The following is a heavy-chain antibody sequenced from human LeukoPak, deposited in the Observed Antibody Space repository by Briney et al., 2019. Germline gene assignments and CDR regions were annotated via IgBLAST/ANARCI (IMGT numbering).Heavy chain of an antibody. CDR2: IRYDESKK. V-gene: IGHV3-30*02. CDR3: AKSHLPNAYSGTYYCDY. CDR1: GFTFSYYG. D-gene: IGHD1-26*01. J-gene: IGHJ4*02. Sequence: PGGSLRLSCAASGFTFSYYGMHWVRQAPGKGLAWVAFIRYDESKKFYGDSVKGRFTISRDNSKNTLYPQMNSLRTEDTAVYYCAKSHLPNAYSGTYYCDYWGQGTLVTVSS.